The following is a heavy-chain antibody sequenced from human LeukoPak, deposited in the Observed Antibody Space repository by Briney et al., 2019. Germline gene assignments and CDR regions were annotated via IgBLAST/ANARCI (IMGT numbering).Heavy chain of an antibody. V-gene: IGHV3-20*04. J-gene: IGHJ4*02. D-gene: IGHD3-22*01. Sequence: GGSLRLSCAASGFSFDDYGLTWVRPAPGKGLEWVSGINWNCDSTDYADSVKGRFTISRDNAKNSLYLQMNSLRAEDTALYYCARDLRVVITGSFDSWGQGTLATVSS. CDR3: ARDLRVVITGSFDS. CDR2: INWNCDST. CDR1: GFSFDDYG.